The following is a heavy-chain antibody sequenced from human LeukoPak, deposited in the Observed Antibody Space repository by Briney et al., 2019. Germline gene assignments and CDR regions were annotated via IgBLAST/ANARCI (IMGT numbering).Heavy chain of an antibody. D-gene: IGHD5-12*01. CDR2: IDPASGAT. CDR3: ARDTRLGYTGYDMPGD. Sequence: ASVKVSCKGSGYTFSDYYLRWIRQAPGQGLEWMGWIDPASGATKYAQNFQGRVILTRDRSIRTAYMDLSRLTSDDTAFYYCARDTRLGYTGYDMPGDWGQGTLVTVSS. J-gene: IGHJ4*02. CDR1: GYTFSDYY. V-gene: IGHV1-2*02.